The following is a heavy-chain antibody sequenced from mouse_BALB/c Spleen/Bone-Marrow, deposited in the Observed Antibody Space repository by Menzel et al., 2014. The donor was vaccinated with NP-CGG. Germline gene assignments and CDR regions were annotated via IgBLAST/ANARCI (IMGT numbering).Heavy chain of an antibody. CDR2: INPSNGGT. CDR1: GYTFTNYY. V-gene: IGHV1S81*02. J-gene: IGHJ3*01. D-gene: IGHD2-1*01. CDR3: TRFGNYLFAY. Sequence: VQLVESGAELVKPGASVRLSCKASGYTFTNYYMYWVKQRPGQGLEWIGEINPSNGGTNFNEKFKSKATLTVDKSSNTTYMQLSSLTSEDSAVYYCTRFGNYLFAYWGQGTLVTVSA.